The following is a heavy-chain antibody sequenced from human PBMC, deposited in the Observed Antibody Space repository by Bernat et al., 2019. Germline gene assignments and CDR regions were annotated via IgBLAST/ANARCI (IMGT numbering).Heavy chain of an antibody. J-gene: IGHJ6*02. V-gene: IGHV7-4-1*01. CDR3: ARAGGLRLLEWLPNYYYYYGMDV. CDR1: GYTFTSYA. Sequence: QVQLVQSGSELKKPGASVKVSCKASGYTFTSYAMNWVRQAPGQGLEWMGWINTNTGNPTYAQGFTGRFVFSLDTSVSTAYLQICSLKAEDTAVYYCARAGGLRLLEWLPNYYYYYGMDVWGQGTTVTVSS. CDR2: INTNTGNP. D-gene: IGHD3-3*01.